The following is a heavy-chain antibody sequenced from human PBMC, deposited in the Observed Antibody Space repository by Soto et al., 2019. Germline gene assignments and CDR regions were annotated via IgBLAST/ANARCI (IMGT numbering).Heavy chain of an antibody. CDR2: IWYDAVGK. Sequence: ESGGGVVQPGMSLRLSCAASGFTFKNFAMHWVRQAPGKGLEWVAVIWYDAVGKYYADSVKGRFTISRDHSKDTLSLQMDSLTADDTAVYYCARDWNAGIFDSWGQGTLVTVSS. J-gene: IGHJ4*02. CDR1: GFTFKNFA. V-gene: IGHV3-33*01. D-gene: IGHD1-1*01. CDR3: ARDWNAGIFDS.